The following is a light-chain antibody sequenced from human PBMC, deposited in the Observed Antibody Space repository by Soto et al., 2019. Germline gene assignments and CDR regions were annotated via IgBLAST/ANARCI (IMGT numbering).Light chain of an antibody. J-gene: IGKJ4*01. Sequence: QLTQSPSTLSASVGDRVTITCRASQSVQTWLAWFQQKPGKAPKLLIYDTSARATGVPARFSGSRSGPEFTLTINSLQSEDFAIYYCQRYNNWPLTFGGGTKVDI. CDR3: QRYNNWPLT. V-gene: IGKV1-5*01. CDR2: DTS. CDR1: QSVQTW.